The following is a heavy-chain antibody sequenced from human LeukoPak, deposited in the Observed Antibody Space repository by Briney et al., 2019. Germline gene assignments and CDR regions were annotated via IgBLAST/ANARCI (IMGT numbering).Heavy chain of an antibody. CDR3: TKRGGPGRLPPCYLGH. V-gene: IGHV3-49*04. CDR2: IRSKAFGGTT. CDR1: GFTFGDYA. J-gene: IGHJ4*02. D-gene: IGHD2-21*02. Sequence: PGGSLRLSCAGSGFTFGDYAMTWVRQAPGKGLEWVGVIRSKAFGGTTEYAASVKGRFTISRDDSKSIASLQMNSLTTEDTAVYFCTKRGGPGRLPPCYLGHWGQGALVTVSS.